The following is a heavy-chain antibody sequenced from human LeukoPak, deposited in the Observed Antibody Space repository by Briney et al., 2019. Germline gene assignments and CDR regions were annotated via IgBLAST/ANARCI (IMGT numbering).Heavy chain of an antibody. Sequence: SQTLSLTCTVSGGSISSGDYYWSWIRQPPGKGLEWIGYIYYSGSTYYNPSLKSRVTISVDTSKNQFSLKLSSVTAADTAVYYCARVVSVIGAFDIWGQGTMVTVSS. CDR1: GGSISSGDYY. CDR2: IYYSGST. CDR3: ARVVSVIGAFDI. D-gene: IGHD3-22*01. V-gene: IGHV4-30-4*01. J-gene: IGHJ3*02.